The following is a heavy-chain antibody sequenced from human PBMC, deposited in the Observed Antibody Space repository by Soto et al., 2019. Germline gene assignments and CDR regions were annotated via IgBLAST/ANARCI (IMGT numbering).Heavy chain of an antibody. CDR2: IIPIFGTA. CDR3: ARDPRRRDYYDSSGYLDY. D-gene: IGHD3-22*01. Sequence: QVQLVQSGAEVKKPGSSVKVSCKASGGTFSSYAISWVRQAPGQGLEWMGGIIPIFGTANYAQKFQGRVTITADESTSTAYMELSSLRSEDTAVYYCARDPRRRDYYDSSGYLDYWGQGTLVTVSS. CDR1: GGTFSSYA. V-gene: IGHV1-69*01. J-gene: IGHJ4*02.